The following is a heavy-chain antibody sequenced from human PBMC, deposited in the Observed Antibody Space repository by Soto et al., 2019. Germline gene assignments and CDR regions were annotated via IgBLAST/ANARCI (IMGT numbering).Heavy chain of an antibody. CDR2: INPNTGDT. V-gene: IGHV1-2*02. Sequence: QVQLVQSGAEVKKPGASLKVSCKASGYTFTAYYIHWVRQAPGQWLEWMGWINPNTGDTKIAQKFQGRVTMTRDSSIRAAYLDVSSLTSDDTAVYYCARDRPSDYWGQGTRVTVSS. CDR3: ARDRPSDY. CDR1: GYTFTAYY. J-gene: IGHJ4*02.